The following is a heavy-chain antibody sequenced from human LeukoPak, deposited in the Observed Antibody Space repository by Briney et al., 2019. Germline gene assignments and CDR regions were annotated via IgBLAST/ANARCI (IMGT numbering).Heavy chain of an antibody. Sequence: GGSLRLSCAASGFTFSSYGMHWVRQAPGKGLEWVAVISYDGSNKYYADSVKGRFTISRDNAKNSLYLQMSSLRAEDTAVYYCAKDDYYDTSGYRDWGQGTLVTVSS. J-gene: IGHJ4*02. D-gene: IGHD3-22*01. CDR1: GFTFSSYG. CDR2: ISYDGSNK. V-gene: IGHV3-30*18. CDR3: AKDDYYDTSGYRD.